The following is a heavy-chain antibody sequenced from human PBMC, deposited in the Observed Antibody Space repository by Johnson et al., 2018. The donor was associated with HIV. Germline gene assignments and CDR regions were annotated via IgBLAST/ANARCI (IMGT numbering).Heavy chain of an antibody. D-gene: IGHD1-26*01. J-gene: IGHJ3*02. V-gene: IGHV3-66*01. CDR1: GFTVSSNY. CDR2: IYSGGST. CDR3: ARTLSGSYRGWAFDI. Sequence: VQLLESGGGLVQPGGSLRLSCAASGFTVSSNYMSWVRQAPGKGLEWVSVIYSGGSTYYADSVKGRFTISRENAKNSLYLQMNSLRAGDTAVYYCARTLSGSYRGWAFDIWGQGTMVTVSS.